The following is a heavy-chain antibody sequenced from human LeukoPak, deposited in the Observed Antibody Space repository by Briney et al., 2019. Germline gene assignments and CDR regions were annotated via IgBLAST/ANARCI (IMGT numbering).Heavy chain of an antibody. Sequence: PGGSLRLSCAASGFTFSKYAMSWVRQAPGKGLEWVSGISGSGGGPYYADSVKGRFTISRDNAKNSVYLQMNSLRAEDTAVYYCARVWSSGYTKDYWGQGTLVTVSS. CDR2: ISGSGGGP. D-gene: IGHD3-22*01. J-gene: IGHJ4*02. V-gene: IGHV3-23*01. CDR3: ARVWSSGYTKDY. CDR1: GFTFSKYA.